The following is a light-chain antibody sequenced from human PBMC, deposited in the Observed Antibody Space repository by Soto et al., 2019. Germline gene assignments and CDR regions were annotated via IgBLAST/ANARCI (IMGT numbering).Light chain of an antibody. V-gene: IGKV3-20*01. CDR2: GAS. Sequence: EIVLTQSPGTLSLSPGERATLSCRASQSVSSSYLAWYQQKPGQAPRPLIYGASSRATGIPDRFRGSGSGTDFTLTTSTLEPEDFAVYYFQQYGSSPTWTFGQGNKVEIK. CDR1: QSVSSSY. J-gene: IGKJ1*01. CDR3: QQYGSSPTWT.